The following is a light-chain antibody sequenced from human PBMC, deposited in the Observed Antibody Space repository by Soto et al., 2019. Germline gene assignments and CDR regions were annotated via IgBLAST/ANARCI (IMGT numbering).Light chain of an antibody. Sequence: DIQMTQSPSTLSASVGDTVTVTCRASQSVSGWLAWYQQKPGKAPKLLIYKASTLESGVPSRFSGGGIGTEFSLSISSLQPDDFATYYCQQHSTYPYIFGQGTKVDIK. CDR2: KAS. J-gene: IGKJ2*01. V-gene: IGKV1-5*03. CDR3: QQHSTYPYI. CDR1: QSVSGW.